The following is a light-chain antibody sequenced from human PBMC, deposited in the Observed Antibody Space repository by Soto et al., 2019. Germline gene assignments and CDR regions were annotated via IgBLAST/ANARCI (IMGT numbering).Light chain of an antibody. Sequence: EIVLAQSPATLSLSPGERATLSCRASQSVSTYLAWYQQKPGQAPRLLIYDASKRATGIPARFSGSGSGTDFTLTITSLESEDFAVYYCQQRSTWPPRLTFGGGTKVDI. CDR1: QSVSTY. J-gene: IGKJ4*01. V-gene: IGKV3-11*01. CDR3: QQRSTWPPRLT. CDR2: DAS.